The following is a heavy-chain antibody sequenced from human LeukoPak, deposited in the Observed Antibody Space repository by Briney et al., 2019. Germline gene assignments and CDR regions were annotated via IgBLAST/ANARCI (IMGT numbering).Heavy chain of an antibody. J-gene: IGHJ4*02. CDR2: IKQDGSEK. D-gene: IGHD2-21*01. V-gene: IGHV3-7*01. CDR1: GFTFITYW. Sequence: GGSLRLSCAASGFTFITYWMSWVRQAPGKGLEWVANIKQDGSEKYYVDSVKGRFTISRDNAKNSLFLQMNSLRAEDTAVYYCARDRYCGGDCYHRGGENDYWGQGTLVTVSS. CDR3: ARDRYCGGDCYHRGGENDY.